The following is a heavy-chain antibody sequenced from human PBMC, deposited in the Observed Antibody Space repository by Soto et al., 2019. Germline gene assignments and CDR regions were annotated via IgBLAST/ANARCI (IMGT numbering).Heavy chain of an antibody. Sequence: PSETLSLTCTVSGGSISSGPYSWGWIRQPPGEGLEWIGTFHYSENTYYNPSLESRVTISVDTSKNQFSLKLSSVTAADTAVYYCARPLPPMAAAGVFDYWGQGTLVTVSS. J-gene: IGHJ4*02. D-gene: IGHD6-13*01. CDR1: GGSISSGPYS. V-gene: IGHV4-39*01. CDR2: FHYSENT. CDR3: ARPLPPMAAAGVFDY.